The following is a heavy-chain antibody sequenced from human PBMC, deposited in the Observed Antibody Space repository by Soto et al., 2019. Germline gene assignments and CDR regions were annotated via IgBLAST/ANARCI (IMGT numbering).Heavy chain of an antibody. J-gene: IGHJ6*02. CDR3: AKDVAVSSSWPSHGMDV. V-gene: IGHV3-23*01. D-gene: IGHD6-13*01. CDR1: GFAFSSYA. Sequence: GGSLRLSCADSGFAFSSYALSWVRQAPGKGLEWVSYISGSGVSTHYADSVKGRFTISRDNSKNTLYLQMNSLRAEDTAVYYYAKDVAVSSSWPSHGMDVWGQGTTVTVSS. CDR2: ISGSGVST.